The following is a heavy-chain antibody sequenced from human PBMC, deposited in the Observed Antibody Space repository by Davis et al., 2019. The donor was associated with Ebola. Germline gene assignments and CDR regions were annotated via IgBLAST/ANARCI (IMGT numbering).Heavy chain of an antibody. V-gene: IGHV1-46*01. Sequence: NFQGRVTITRDTSTSTVYMELSSLRSEDTAVYYCARARSEGNNVYYGRTFDIWGQGTMVTVSS. J-gene: IGHJ3*02. CDR3: ARARSEGNNVYYGRTFDI. D-gene: IGHD3-16*01.